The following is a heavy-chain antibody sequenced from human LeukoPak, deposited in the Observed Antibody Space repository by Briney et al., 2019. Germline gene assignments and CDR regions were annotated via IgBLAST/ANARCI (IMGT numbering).Heavy chain of an antibody. J-gene: IGHJ4*02. Sequence: PSETLSLTCAVSGYSISSGYYWGWIRPPPGKGLERIGSIYHSGSTYYNPSLKSRVTISVDTSKNQFSLKLSSVTAADTAVYYCASAYYDILTGYFDYWGQGTLVTVSP. V-gene: IGHV4-38-2*01. CDR3: ASAYYDILTGYFDY. CDR2: IYHSGST. D-gene: IGHD3-9*01. CDR1: GYSISSGYY.